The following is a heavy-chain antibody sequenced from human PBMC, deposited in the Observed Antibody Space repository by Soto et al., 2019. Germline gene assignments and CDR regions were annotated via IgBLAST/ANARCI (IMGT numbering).Heavy chain of an antibody. Sequence: AGGSLRVSCAASGFNFSSYWMSWVRKAPGKGLEWVANIKQDGSEKYYVDSVKGRFTISRDNAKNSLYLQMNSLRAEDTAVYYCARDITGSGSYYYYYYGMDVWGQGTTVTVSS. D-gene: IGHD3-10*01. J-gene: IGHJ6*02. CDR2: IKQDGSEK. CDR3: ARDITGSGSYYYYYYGMDV. V-gene: IGHV3-7*05. CDR1: GFNFSSYW.